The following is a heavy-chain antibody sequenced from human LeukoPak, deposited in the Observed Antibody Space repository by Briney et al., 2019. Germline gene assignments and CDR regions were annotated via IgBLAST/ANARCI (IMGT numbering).Heavy chain of an antibody. D-gene: IGHD2-15*01. CDR2: INAGNGNT. CDR1: GYTFTSYA. J-gene: IGHJ4*02. V-gene: IGHV1-3*01. CDR3: ARAHCSGGSCYPRPFDY. Sequence: ASVKVSCKASGYTFTSYAMHWVRQAPGQRLEWMGWINAGNGNTKYSQKFQGRVNITRDTSASTAYMELSSLRSEDTAVYYCARAHCSGGSCYPRPFDYWGQGTLVTVSS.